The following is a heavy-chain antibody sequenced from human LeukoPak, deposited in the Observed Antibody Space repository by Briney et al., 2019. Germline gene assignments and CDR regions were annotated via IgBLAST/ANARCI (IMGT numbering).Heavy chain of an antibody. CDR3: AEISSKWYGNALEI. V-gene: IGHV1-8*01. Sequence: GASVKVSCKASGYSFTIYDVNWVRQAPGQGLEWMGWMNPDSGNTGYAPKFQGRVSMTRNTSINTAYLELSSLTSEDTAVYYCAEISSKWYGNALEIRGQGTMVIVSA. CDR2: MNPDSGNT. J-gene: IGHJ3*02. CDR1: GYSFTIYD. D-gene: IGHD6-13*01.